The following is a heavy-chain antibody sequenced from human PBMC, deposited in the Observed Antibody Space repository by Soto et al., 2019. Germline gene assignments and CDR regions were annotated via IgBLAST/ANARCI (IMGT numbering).Heavy chain of an antibody. CDR3: ARQGRNVDS. J-gene: IGHJ4*02. CDR2: IKQDGSEK. V-gene: IGHV3-7*05. CDR1: GFTFSNYW. Sequence: GGSLRLSCAASGFTFSNYWMSWVRQAPGKGLEWVAIIKQDGSEKYYVDSVKGRFTISRDNAEISMYLQMNSLRAEDTAVYYCARQGRNVDSWGQGTLVTVSS.